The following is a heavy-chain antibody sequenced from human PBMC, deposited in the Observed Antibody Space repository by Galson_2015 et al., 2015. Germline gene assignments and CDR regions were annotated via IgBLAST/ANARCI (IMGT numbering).Heavy chain of an antibody. D-gene: IGHD6-19*01. J-gene: IGHJ5*02. CDR3: ARDGRRWLVLGNWFDP. V-gene: IGHV3-30*01. Sequence: SLRLSCAASGFTFSSYAMHWVRQAPGKGLEWVAGISYDGSNKYYADSVKGRFTISRDNSKNTLYLQMNRLRAEDTAVYYCARDGRRWLVLGNWFDPWGQETLVTVSS. CDR2: ISYDGSNK. CDR1: GFTFSSYA.